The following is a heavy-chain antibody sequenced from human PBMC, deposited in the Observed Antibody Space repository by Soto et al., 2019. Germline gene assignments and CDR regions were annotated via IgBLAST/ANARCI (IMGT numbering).Heavy chain of an antibody. J-gene: IGHJ4*02. CDR2: ISGSDDST. D-gene: IGHD6-6*01. Sequence: EVQLLESGGGLVQPGESLRLSCAASGFTFSSYAMSWVRQAPGKGLGWVSVISGSDDSTYYADSVKGRFTISRDNSKNTLYLQMNSLRAEDTAVYYCANRSSSSTFDYWGQGTLVTVSS. CDR3: ANRSSSSTFDY. CDR1: GFTFSSYA. V-gene: IGHV3-23*01.